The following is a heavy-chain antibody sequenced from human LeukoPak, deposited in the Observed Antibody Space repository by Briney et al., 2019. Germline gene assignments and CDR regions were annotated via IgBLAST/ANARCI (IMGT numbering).Heavy chain of an antibody. Sequence: SETLSLTCTVSGGSISSYYWSWIRQPPGKGLEWIGYIYYSGSTNYNPSLKSRVTISVDTSKNQFSLKLSSVTAADTAVYYCARGQLERRRNWFDPWGQGTLVTVSS. CDR3: ARGQLERRRNWFDP. CDR2: IYYSGST. V-gene: IGHV4-59*01. J-gene: IGHJ5*02. CDR1: GGSISSYY. D-gene: IGHD1-1*01.